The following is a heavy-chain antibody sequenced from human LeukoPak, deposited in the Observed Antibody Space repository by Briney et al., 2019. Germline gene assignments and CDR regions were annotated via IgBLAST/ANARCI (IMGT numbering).Heavy chain of an antibody. CDR2: ISWNSGSI. V-gene: IGHV3-9*01. CDR1: GFTFDDYA. CDR3: AKGDNYYDALDY. J-gene: IGHJ4*02. Sequence: GGSLRLSCAASGFTFDDYAMHWVRQAPGKGLEWVSGISWNSGSIGYADSVKGRFTISRDNAKNSLYLQMNSLRAEDTALYYCAKGDNYYDALDYWGLGTLVTVSS. D-gene: IGHD3-22*01.